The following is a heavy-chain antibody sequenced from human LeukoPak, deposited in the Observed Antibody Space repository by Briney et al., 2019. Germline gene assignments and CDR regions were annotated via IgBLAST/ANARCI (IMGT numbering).Heavy chain of an antibody. Sequence: GSLRLSCAASGFTFSSYAMSWVRQAPGKGLEWVSAISGSGGSTYYADSVKGRFTISRDNSKNTLYLQMNSLRAEDTAVYYCARPLRLLYYFDYWGQGTLVTVSS. V-gene: IGHV3-23*01. CDR2: ISGSGGST. CDR1: GFTFSSYA. CDR3: ARPLRLLYYFDY. D-gene: IGHD5-18*01. J-gene: IGHJ4*02.